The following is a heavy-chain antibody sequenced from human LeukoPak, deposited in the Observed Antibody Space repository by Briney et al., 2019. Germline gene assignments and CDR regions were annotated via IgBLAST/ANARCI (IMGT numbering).Heavy chain of an antibody. CDR3: AKDEGSGDFDY. J-gene: IGHJ4*02. CDR2: IYHTGST. CDR1: GGSFTSSNW. D-gene: IGHD1-26*01. V-gene: IGHV4-4*02. Sequence: PSETLSLTCGVSGGSFTSSNWWNWARQPPGKGLEWIGEIYHTGSTNYNPSLKSRVTISIDKSKNQFSLKLSSVTAADTAVYYCAKDEGSGDFDYWGQGTLVTVSS.